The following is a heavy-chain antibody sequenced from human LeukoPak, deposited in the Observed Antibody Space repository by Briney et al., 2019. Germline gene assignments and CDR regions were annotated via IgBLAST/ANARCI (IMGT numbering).Heavy chain of an antibody. V-gene: IGHV4-59*01. CDR3: ARFYSSGLDY. CDR1: GGSISSYY. CDR2: IYYSGTT. J-gene: IGHJ4*02. Sequence: SETLSLTCTVSGGSISSYYWSWIRQPPGKGLEGIGYIYYSGTTSYNPSLKSRVTMSVDTSKNQFSLKLSSVTAADTAVYYCARFYSSGLDYWGQGTLVTVSS. D-gene: IGHD6-19*01.